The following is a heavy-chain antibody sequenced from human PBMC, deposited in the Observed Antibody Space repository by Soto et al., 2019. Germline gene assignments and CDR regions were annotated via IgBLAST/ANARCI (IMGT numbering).Heavy chain of an antibody. CDR3: ARERTRGFDP. J-gene: IGHJ5*02. V-gene: IGHV1-8*01. CDR1: GYTFTSYD. CDR2: MNPHSGNT. Sequence: QVHLVQSGAEVRKPGASVKVSCKASGYTFTSYDINWVRQAHGQGLEWMGCMNPHSGNTAYAQKFQGSLTMTRNTSISTAPTELSSLRSEDTAVYYCARERTRGFDPWCQGTLVTVSS.